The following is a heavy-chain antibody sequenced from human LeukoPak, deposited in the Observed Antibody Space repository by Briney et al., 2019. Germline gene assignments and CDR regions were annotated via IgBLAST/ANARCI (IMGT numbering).Heavy chain of an antibody. CDR3: AKDPAYGDRPNWFDP. J-gene: IGHJ5*02. V-gene: IGHV3-23*01. CDR2: ISGSGSRT. CDR1: GFTFSSYG. D-gene: IGHD4-17*01. Sequence: GGSLRLSCAASGFTFSSYGMSWVRQGPGKGLEWVSAISGSGSRTYYADSVKGRFTISRDNPKNTLYLQMNSLRAEDTAVYYCAKDPAYGDRPNWFDPWGQGTLVTVSS.